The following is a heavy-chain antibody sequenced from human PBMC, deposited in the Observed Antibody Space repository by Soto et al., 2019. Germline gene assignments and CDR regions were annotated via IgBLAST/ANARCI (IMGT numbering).Heavy chain of an antibody. Sequence: PGGSLRLSCAASGFTFSNAWMNWVRQAPGKGLEWVGRIKSKTDGGTTDYAAPVKGRFTISRDDSKNTLYLQMNSLKTEDTAVYYCNLPDGGNSGAPRYYYYYGTDVWGQGTTVTVSS. CDR2: IKSKTDGGTT. CDR3: NLPDGGNSGAPRYYYYYGTDV. V-gene: IGHV3-15*07. J-gene: IGHJ6*02. D-gene: IGHD2-21*02. CDR1: GFTFSNAW.